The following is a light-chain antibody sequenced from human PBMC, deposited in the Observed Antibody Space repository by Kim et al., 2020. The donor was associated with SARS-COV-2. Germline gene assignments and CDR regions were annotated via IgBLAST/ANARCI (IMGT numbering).Light chain of an antibody. Sequence: DIVLTQSPGTLSLSPGERATLPCRASQSVSSSYIAWYQQKPGQAPRLLIYGASSRAAGIPDRFSGSGSGTDFTLTISRLEPEDFVVYYCEEYGSSPRTFGQGTKVDIK. CDR2: GAS. CDR3: EEYGSSPRT. V-gene: IGKV3-20*01. CDR1: QSVSSSY. J-gene: IGKJ1*01.